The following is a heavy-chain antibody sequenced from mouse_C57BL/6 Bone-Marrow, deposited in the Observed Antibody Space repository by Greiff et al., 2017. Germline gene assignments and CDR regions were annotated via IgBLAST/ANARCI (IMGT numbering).Heavy chain of an antibody. CDR1: GYTFTSYW. Sequence: QVQLKQPGAELVMPGASVKLSCKASGYTFTSYWMHWVKQRPGQGLEWIGEIDPSDSYTNYNQKFKGKSTLTVDKSSSTTYMQLSSLTSEDAAVYYCARNTEVANYYALDFWGKGTSVTVSS. V-gene: IGHV1-69*01. J-gene: IGHJ4*01. CDR3: ARNTEVANYYALDF. CDR2: IDPSDSYT. D-gene: IGHD1-1*01.